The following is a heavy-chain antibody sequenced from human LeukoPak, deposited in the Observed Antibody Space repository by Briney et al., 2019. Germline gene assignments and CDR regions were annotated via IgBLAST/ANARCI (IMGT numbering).Heavy chain of an antibody. CDR3: ARGVSMGISSYGIYNY. CDR2: ITHSGST. V-gene: IGHV4-34*01. D-gene: IGHD5-18*01. CDR1: GFTFSSYT. Sequence: GSLRLSCAASGFTFSSYTMNWVRQAPGKGLEWIGEITHSGSTNYNPSLKSRVTISVDTSKNQFSLKLSSVTAADTAVYYCARGVSMGISSYGIYNYWGRGTLVTVSS. J-gene: IGHJ4*02.